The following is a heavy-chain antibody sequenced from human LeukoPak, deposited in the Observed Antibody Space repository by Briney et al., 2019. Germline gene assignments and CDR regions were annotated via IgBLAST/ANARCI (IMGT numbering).Heavy chain of an antibody. CDR3: AKDLNLSTVLLDY. D-gene: IGHD4-11*01. J-gene: IGHJ4*02. V-gene: IGHV3-30*02. CDR1: GFTFSSYG. CDR2: IRYDGSNK. Sequence: GGSLRLSCAASGFTFSSYGMHWVRQAPGKGLEWVAFIRYDGSNKYYADSVKGRFTISRDNSKNTLYLQMNSLRAEDTAVYYCAKDLNLSTVLLDYWGQGTLVTVSS.